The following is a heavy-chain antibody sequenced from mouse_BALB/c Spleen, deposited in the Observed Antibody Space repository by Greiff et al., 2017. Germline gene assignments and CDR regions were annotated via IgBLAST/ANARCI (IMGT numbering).Heavy chain of an antibody. D-gene: IGHD2-1*01. CDR3: ARDNGKMGYAMDY. CDR2: IRNKANGYTT. Sequence: EVQVVESGGGLVQPGGSLRLSCATSGFTFTDYYMSWVRQPPGKALEWLGFIRNKANGYTTEYSASVKGRFTISRDNSQSILYLQMNTLRAEDSATYYCARDNGKMGYAMDYWGQGTSVTVSS. J-gene: IGHJ4*01. V-gene: IGHV7-3*02. CDR1: GFTFTDYY.